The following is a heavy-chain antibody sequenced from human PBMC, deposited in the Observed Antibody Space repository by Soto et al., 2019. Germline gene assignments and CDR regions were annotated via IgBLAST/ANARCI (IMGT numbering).Heavy chain of an antibody. CDR3: AKSSCDNGGYWLAFDD. CDR1: GFTFSTYA. Sequence: GGSLRLSCVASGFTFSTYAMSWVRQAPGKGLEWVSSVHGSGRNTYYADSVKGRFTVSRDNSKNTLYLQMNSLRAEDTAVYYCAKSSCDNGGYWLAFDDWGQGTLVTVSS. CDR2: VHGSGRNT. V-gene: IGHV3-23*01. J-gene: IGHJ4*02. D-gene: IGHD3-22*01.